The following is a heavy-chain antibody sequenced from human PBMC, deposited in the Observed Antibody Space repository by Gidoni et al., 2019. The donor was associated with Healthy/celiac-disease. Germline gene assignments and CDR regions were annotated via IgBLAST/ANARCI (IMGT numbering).Heavy chain of an antibody. D-gene: IGHD4-17*01. V-gene: IGHV1-2*02. Sequence: VQLVQYGAEVKKPGASVKVSCKASGYTFTGYYMHWVRQAPGQGLEWMGWINPNSGGTNYEQKFQGRVTMTRETSISTTYMELSRLRSDDTAVYYCARIYGGKPGGNVWGQGTTVTVSS. CDR1: GYTFTGYY. CDR2: INPNSGGT. J-gene: IGHJ6*02. CDR3: ARIYGGKPGGNV.